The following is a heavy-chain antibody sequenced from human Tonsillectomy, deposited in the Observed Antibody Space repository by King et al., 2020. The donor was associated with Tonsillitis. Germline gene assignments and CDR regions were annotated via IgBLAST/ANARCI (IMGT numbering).Heavy chain of an antibody. CDR1: GGSLSGHY. D-gene: IGHD1-26*01. CDR2: INHSGTT. J-gene: IGHJ6*02. Sequence: VQLQQWGAGLLKPSETLSLTCAVYGGSLSGHYWSWIRQPPGKGLEWIGEINHSGTTHFNPSLKSRVTISVDTSKNQFSLRLNSVTAADTAVYYCAPGGTWPVHMYVWGQGTTVTVSS. V-gene: IGHV4-34*01. CDR3: APGGTWPVHMYV.